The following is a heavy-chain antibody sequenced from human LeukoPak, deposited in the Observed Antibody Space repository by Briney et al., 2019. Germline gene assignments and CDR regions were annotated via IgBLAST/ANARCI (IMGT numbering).Heavy chain of an antibody. CDR3: ARAGRPPYYYGSGSYSYYYYYMDV. CDR2: INHSGST. CDR1: GGSFSGYY. D-gene: IGHD3-10*01. Sequence: SETLSLTCAVYGGSFSGYYWSWIRQPPGKGLEWIGEINHSGSTNYNPSLKSRVTISVDTSKNQFSLKLSSVTAADTAVYYCARAGRPPYYYGSGSYSYYYYYMDVWGKGTTVTISS. J-gene: IGHJ6*03. V-gene: IGHV4-34*01.